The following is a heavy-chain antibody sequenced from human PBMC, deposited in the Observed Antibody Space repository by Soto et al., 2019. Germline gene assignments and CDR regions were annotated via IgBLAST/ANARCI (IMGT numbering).Heavy chain of an antibody. CDR2: ISWNSGSI. J-gene: IGHJ6*03. D-gene: IGHD2-2*01. V-gene: IGHV3-9*01. CDR3: AKDMELGGCSSTSCSYYYYMDV. CDR1: GFTFDDYA. Sequence: GGSLRLSCAASGFTFDDYAMHWVRQAPGKGLEWVSGISWNSGSIGYADSVKGRFTISRDNAKNSLYLQMNSLRAEDTALYYCAKDMELGGCSSTSCSYYYYMDVWGKGTTVTVSS.